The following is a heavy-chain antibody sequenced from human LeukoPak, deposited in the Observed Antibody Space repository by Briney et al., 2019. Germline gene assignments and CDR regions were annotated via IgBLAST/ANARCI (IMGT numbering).Heavy chain of an antibody. V-gene: IGHV3-53*01. CDR3: ARAAMKYYDILTGYDYYYYMDV. CDR1: GFTVSSNY. D-gene: IGHD3-9*01. J-gene: IGHJ6*03. Sequence: GGSLRLSCAASGFTVSSNYMTWVRQAPGKGLEWISSIYSGGSTYYADSAKGRFTISRDNSKNTLYLQMNRLRAEDTAVYYCARAAMKYYDILTGYDYYYYMDVWGKGTTVTISS. CDR2: IYSGGST.